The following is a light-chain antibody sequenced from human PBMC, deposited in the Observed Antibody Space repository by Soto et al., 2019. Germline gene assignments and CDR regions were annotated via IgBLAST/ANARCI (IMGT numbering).Light chain of an antibody. J-gene: IGKJ1*01. CDR1: QSVRNF. V-gene: IGKV3-11*01. Sequence: EIVLTQSPATLSFAPGETATLSCRASQSVRNFSAWSQQNPGQAPRLLIYDTSNRATGIPARFSGSGSGTDLPLTSSSLEPEDFAIYYCQQRNNWPLTFVQGTRVDIK. CDR2: DTS. CDR3: QQRNNWPLT.